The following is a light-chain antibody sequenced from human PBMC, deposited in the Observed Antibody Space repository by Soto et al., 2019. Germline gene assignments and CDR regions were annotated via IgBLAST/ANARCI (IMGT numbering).Light chain of an antibody. J-gene: IGLJ1*01. Sequence: QSVLTQPPSASGTPGQRITISCSVSGSNIGSNTVTWYQQLPRTAPKLLIYTNNQRPSGVPDRFSGSRSGTSASLAISGLQSGDEADYYCATWDDSLNGYVFGTGTKVTVL. CDR2: TNN. V-gene: IGLV1-44*01. CDR3: ATWDDSLNGYV. CDR1: GSNIGSNT.